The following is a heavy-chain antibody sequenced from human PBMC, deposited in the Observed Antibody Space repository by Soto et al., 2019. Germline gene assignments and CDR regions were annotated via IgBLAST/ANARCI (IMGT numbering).Heavy chain of an antibody. CDR2: IIPIFGTA. CDR3: ASVETQRYYYGMEV. CDR1: GGTFSSYA. D-gene: IGHD2-15*01. J-gene: IGHJ6*02. V-gene: IGHV1-69*13. Sequence: SVKVSCKASGGTFSSYAISWVRQAPGQGLEWMGGIIPIFGTADYAQKFQGRVTITADESTSTAYMELSSLRSEDTAVYYCASVETQRYYYGMEVWGQGTTVTVSS.